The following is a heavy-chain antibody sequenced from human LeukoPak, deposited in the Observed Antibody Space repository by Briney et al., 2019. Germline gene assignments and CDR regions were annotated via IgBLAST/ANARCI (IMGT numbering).Heavy chain of an antibody. Sequence: PGGSLRLSCAASGFTFSSYGMNWVRQAPGKGLEWLSSITSSSNYIYYADSVKGRFTISRDNVQNSLYLQMNSLRAEDTAMYYCARDRGYFDNWGQGTLVTVSS. J-gene: IGHJ4*02. CDR3: ARDRGYFDN. V-gene: IGHV3-21*01. CDR2: ITSSSNYI. CDR1: GFTFSSYG.